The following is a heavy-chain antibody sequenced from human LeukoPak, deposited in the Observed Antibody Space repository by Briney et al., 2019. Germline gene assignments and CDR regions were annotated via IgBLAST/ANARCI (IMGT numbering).Heavy chain of an antibody. J-gene: IGHJ5*02. CDR3: ARDGRGGRENWFDP. V-gene: IGHV1-69*06. CDR2: ILPIFGTT. D-gene: IGHD2-15*01. Sequence: SVKVSCKASGGTFSNYAFSWVRRAPGQGLEWMGRILPIFGTTNYAQNFQGRVTITADKYTSTVYMELSSLRSEDTAVYYCARDGRGGRENWFDPWGQGTLVTVSS. CDR1: GGTFSNYA.